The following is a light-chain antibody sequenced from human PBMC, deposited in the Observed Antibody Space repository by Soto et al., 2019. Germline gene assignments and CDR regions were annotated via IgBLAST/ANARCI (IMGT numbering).Light chain of an antibody. CDR1: QGVKSW. CDR2: AAS. CDR3: LQADSFPIA. Sequence: DIQMTQSPSSVSASVGDRVTITCRASQGVKSWLAWYQQKPGKAPKLLIYAASTLQSGVPSRFSGSGSGTDFALTISSLQPEDFATYYCLQADSFPIAFGQGTRLEIK. J-gene: IGKJ5*01. V-gene: IGKV1-12*01.